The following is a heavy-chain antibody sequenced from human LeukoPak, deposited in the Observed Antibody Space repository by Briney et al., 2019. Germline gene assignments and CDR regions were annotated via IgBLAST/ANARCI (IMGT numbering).Heavy chain of an antibody. V-gene: IGHV3-30*03. D-gene: IGHD3-10*01. J-gene: IGHJ4*02. CDR3: ARGPYYYGSGSYLGPSDY. CDR2: ISYDGSNK. Sequence: GRSLRLSCAASGFTFSSYGMHWVRQAPGKGLEWVAVISYDGSNKYYADSVKGRFTISRDNAKNSLYLQMNSLRAEDTAVYYCARGPYYYGSGSYLGPSDYWGQGTLVTVSS. CDR1: GFTFSSYG.